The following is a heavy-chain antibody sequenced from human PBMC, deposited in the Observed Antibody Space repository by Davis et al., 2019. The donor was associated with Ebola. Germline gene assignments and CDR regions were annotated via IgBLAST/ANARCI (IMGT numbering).Heavy chain of an antibody. D-gene: IGHD1-26*01. V-gene: IGHV3-20*04. J-gene: IGHJ4*02. Sequence: PGGSLRLSCAASGFTFDDYAMTWVRQAPGKGLEWVSGINWNGGSTGYADSVKGRFTISRDNAKNTLYLQMNSLRPEDTAVYFCARWSGSNRYHLDYWGKGALVRISS. CDR1: GFTFDDYA. CDR3: ARWSGSNRYHLDY. CDR2: INWNGGST.